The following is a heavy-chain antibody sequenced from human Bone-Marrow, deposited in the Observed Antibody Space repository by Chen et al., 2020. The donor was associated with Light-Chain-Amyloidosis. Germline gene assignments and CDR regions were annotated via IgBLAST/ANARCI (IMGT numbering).Heavy chain of an antibody. CDR1: XYTFPNYW. Sequence: XKGXXYTFPNYWIGWVRQMPGKGLEWMGVIYPDDSDARYSPSFEGQVTISAXXSXTTXXXXXXXXXXXXXXXXYCARXRDGYNFDYWGQGTLVTVSS. CDR3: ARXRDGYNFDY. J-gene: IGHJ4*02. V-gene: IGHV5-51*01. D-gene: IGHD2-21*01. CDR2: IYPDDSDA.